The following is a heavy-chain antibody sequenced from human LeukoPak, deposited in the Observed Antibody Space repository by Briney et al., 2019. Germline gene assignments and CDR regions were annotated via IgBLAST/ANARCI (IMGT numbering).Heavy chain of an antibody. Sequence: SQTLSLTCSVSGDSISSSRSYWSWIRQPPGKGLEWIGYIYYSGSTNYNPSLKSRVTISVDTSKNQFSLKLSSVTAADTAVYYSARGSEYYGSGVDWGQGTLVTVSS. CDR3: ARGSEYYGSGVD. CDR1: GDSISSSRSY. D-gene: IGHD3-10*01. J-gene: IGHJ4*02. CDR2: IYYSGST. V-gene: IGHV4-61*05.